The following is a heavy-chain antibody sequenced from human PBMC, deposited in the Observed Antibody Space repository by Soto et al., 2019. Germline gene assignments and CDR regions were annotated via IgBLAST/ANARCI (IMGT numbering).Heavy chain of an antibody. CDR1: GVSISSPGCW. D-gene: IGHD3-3*01. Sequence: TLSLTCTVSGVSISSPGCWWTWIRQHPGKGLEWIGYIFYSGSTYYNPSLKNRLSISVDTSNNQFSLKLTSVTAADTAVYYCARGVFIEAPVGGFDSWG. CDR3: ARGVFIEAPVGGFDS. V-gene: IGHV4-31*03. CDR2: IFYSGST. J-gene: IGHJ4*01.